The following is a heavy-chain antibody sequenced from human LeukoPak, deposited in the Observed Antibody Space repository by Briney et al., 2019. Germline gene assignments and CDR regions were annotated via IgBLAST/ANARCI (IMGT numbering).Heavy chain of an antibody. J-gene: IGHJ5*02. CDR3: ASGGPGIFGVVINNWFDP. CDR2: INPNSGGT. CDR1: GYTFTSYD. Sequence: ASVKVSCKASGYTFTSYDTNWVRQATGQGLEWMGWINPNSGGTNYAQKFQGRVTMTRDTSISTAYMELSRLRSDDTAVYYCASGGPGIFGVVINNWFDPWGQGTLVTVSS. V-gene: IGHV1-2*02. D-gene: IGHD3-3*01.